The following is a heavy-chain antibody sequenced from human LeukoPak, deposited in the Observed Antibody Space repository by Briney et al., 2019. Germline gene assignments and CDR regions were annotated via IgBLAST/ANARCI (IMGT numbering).Heavy chain of an antibody. J-gene: IGHJ4*02. V-gene: IGHV3-53*01. CDR1: GFTFSSYS. Sequence: GGSLRLSCAASGFTFSSYSMSWVRQAPGKGLEWVSLIYSGGSTYYADSVKGRFTISRDNSKNTLYLQMNSLRAEDTAVYYCARRAGGYSHPYDYWGQGTLVTVSS. CDR2: IYSGGST. D-gene: IGHD4-23*01. CDR3: ARRAGGYSHPYDY.